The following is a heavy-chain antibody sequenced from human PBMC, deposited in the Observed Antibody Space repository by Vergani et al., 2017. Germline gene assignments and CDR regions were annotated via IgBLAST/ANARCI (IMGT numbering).Heavy chain of an antibody. D-gene: IGHD4-17*01. J-gene: IGHJ4*02. Sequence: EVQLLESGGGLLQPGGSLRLSCAASGFTFSSYAMSWVRQAPGKGLEWVSAISGSGGSTYYADSVKGRFTISRDNSKNTLYLQMNSLRAEDTAVYYCAKGTTVTTVLGYWGQGTLVTVSS. CDR3: AKGTTVTTVLGY. CDR1: GFTFSSYA. CDR2: ISGSGGST. V-gene: IGHV3-23*01.